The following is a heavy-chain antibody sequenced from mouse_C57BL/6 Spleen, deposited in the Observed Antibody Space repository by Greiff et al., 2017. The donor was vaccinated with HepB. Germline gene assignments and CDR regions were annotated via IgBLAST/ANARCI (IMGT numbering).Heavy chain of an antibody. V-gene: IGHV1-80*01. D-gene: IGHD2-3*01. Sequence: VKLMESGAELVKPGASVKISCKASGYAFSSYWMNWVKQRPGKGLEWIGQIYPGDGDTNYNGKFKGKATLTADKSSSTAYMQLSSLTSEDSAVYFCARPLYDGLYYFDYWGQGTTLTVSS. CDR3: ARPLYDGLYYFDY. CDR1: GYAFSSYW. CDR2: IYPGDGDT. J-gene: IGHJ2*01.